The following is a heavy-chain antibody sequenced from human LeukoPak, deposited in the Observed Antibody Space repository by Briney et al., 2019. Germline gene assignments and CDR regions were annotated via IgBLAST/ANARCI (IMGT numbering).Heavy chain of an antibody. Sequence: GGSLRLSCKASGLRFSRGGMHWIRQAPGKGLEWLAFIQYDESSKYYADSVKGRFTISRDNAKNSLYLQMNSLRAEDTAVYYCARDFEWELLKANAFDIWGQGTMVTVSS. J-gene: IGHJ3*02. CDR3: ARDFEWELLKANAFDI. CDR2: IQYDESSK. CDR1: GLRFSRGG. V-gene: IGHV3-30*02. D-gene: IGHD1-26*01.